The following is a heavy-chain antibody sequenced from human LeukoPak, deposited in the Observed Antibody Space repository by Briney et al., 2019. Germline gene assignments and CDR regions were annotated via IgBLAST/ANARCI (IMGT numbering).Heavy chain of an antibody. CDR3: ARGGYSYVNYFDY. V-gene: IGHV4-59*01. CDR1: GDSMKSYY. D-gene: IGHD5-18*01. J-gene: IGHJ4*02. CDR2: IYYSGNI. Sequence: SETLSLTRTVSGDSMKSYYWTWIRQTPGKGLEWIGHIYYSGNINYNPSLKSRLTISLDTSKSQFSLKLSSVTAADTAVYYCARGGYSYVNYFDYWGQGTLVTVSS.